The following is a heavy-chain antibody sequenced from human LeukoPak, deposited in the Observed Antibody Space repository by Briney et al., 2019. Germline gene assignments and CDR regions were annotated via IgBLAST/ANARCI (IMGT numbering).Heavy chain of an antibody. CDR2: IYGDGNT. CDR3: ARVNFRDYGSGSLDY. Sequence: GGSRRLSCAASGFIVGSNFMSWVRQAPGKGLEWVSVIYGDGNTYYADSVKGRFTISRDSFKNTLYLQMNSLRVEDTAVYYCARVNFRDYGSGSLDYWGQGTLVTVSS. J-gene: IGHJ4*02. D-gene: IGHD3-10*01. CDR1: GFIVGSNF. V-gene: IGHV3-53*01.